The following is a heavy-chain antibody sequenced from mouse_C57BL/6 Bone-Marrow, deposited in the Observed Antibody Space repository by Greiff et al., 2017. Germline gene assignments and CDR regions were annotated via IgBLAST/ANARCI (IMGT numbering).Heavy chain of an antibody. Sequence: VQLQQSGAELVRPGASVTLSCKASGYTFPDYEMHWVKQTPVHGLEWIGAIDPETGGTAYNQKFKGKAILTADKSSSTAYMELRSLTSEDSAVYYCTSRLLRFNWYFDVWGTGTTVTVSS. J-gene: IGHJ1*03. CDR2: IDPETGGT. CDR1: GYTFPDYE. D-gene: IGHD1-1*01. CDR3: TSRLLRFNWYFDV. V-gene: IGHV1-15*01.